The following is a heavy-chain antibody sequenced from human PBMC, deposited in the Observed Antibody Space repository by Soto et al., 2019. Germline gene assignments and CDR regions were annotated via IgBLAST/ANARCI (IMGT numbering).Heavy chain of an antibody. CDR3: TTGYESIAGAGALDY. CDR1: RFTLCIAR. V-gene: IGHV3-15*01. D-gene: IGHD6-13*01. Sequence: AGSPKICSAASRFTLCIARMSGARQHTGRALEWVGRIKSKTDGRTTDYAAPVKGRFTISRDDSKTTLYLQRSSLTTEDTAVYYCTTGYESIAGAGALDYWGQGT. J-gene: IGHJ4*02. CDR2: IKSKTDGRTT.